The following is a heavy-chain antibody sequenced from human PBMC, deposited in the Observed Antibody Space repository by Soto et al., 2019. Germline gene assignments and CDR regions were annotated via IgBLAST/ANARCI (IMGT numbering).Heavy chain of an antibody. J-gene: IGHJ4*02. D-gene: IGHD3-22*01. V-gene: IGHV3-30*18. CDR3: VQDRYYDSSGYYPSY. CDR1: GFIFSTYG. CDR2: ISYDGRDI. Sequence: QVQLVESGGGVVQPGRSLRLSCAASGFIFSTYGMHWVRQAPGKGLEWVAVISYDGRDILYADSVKGRFTISRADSNNTLYLPMNSLRAEDTAMYYCVQDRYYDSSGYYPSYWGQGTLVTVSS.